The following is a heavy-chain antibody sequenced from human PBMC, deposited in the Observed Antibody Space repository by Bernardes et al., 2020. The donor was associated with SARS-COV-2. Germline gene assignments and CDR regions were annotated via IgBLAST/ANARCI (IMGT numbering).Heavy chain of an antibody. CDR1: GYPFTGYY. Sequence: ASVKVSCKASGYPFTGYYLHWAQQAPGQGLEWMGWINPNSGGTNYAQRFQGRVTMTRDTSISTAYMDLSRLRSDDTAVYYCALPPTNYDRYAMDVWGQGTTVTVSS. D-gene: IGHD3-22*01. J-gene: IGHJ6*02. CDR2: INPNSGGT. CDR3: ALPPTNYDRYAMDV. V-gene: IGHV1-2*02.